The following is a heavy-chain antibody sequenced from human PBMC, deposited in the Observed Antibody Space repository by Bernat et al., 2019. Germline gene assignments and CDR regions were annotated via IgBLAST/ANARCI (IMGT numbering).Heavy chain of an antibody. CDR1: GFTFSSYS. CDR3: AREDDWNYSGFYYYYGMDV. J-gene: IGHJ6*02. CDR2: ISSSSSTI. Sequence: EVQLVESGGGLVQPGGSLRLSCAASGFTFSSYSMNWVRQAPGKGLEWVSYISSSSSTIYHADSVKGRFTISRDNAKNSLYLQMNSLRAEETAVYYCAREDDWNYSGFYYYYGMDVWGQGTTVTVSS. V-gene: IGHV3-48*01. D-gene: IGHD1-7*01.